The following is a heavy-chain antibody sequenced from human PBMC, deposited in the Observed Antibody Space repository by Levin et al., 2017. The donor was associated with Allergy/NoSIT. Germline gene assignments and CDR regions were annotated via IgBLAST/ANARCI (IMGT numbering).Heavy chain of an antibody. CDR1: GGSFSGYY. Sequence: SQTLSLTCAVYGGSFSGYYWSWIRQPPGKGLEWIGEINHSGSTNYNPSLKSRVTISVDTSKNQFSLKLSSVTAADTAVYYCARDLVRGEGLDWFDPWGQGTLVTVSS. CDR2: INHSGST. CDR3: ARDLVRGEGLDWFDP. D-gene: IGHD3-10*01. J-gene: IGHJ5*02. V-gene: IGHV4-34*01.